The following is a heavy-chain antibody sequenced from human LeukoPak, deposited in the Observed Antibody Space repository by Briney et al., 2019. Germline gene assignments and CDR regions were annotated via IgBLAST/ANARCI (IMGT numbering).Heavy chain of an antibody. J-gene: IGHJ5*02. Sequence: SETLSLTCTVSGGSISSGGYYWSWIRQPPGKGLEWIGYIYYSGSTNYNPSLKSRVTISVDTSKNQFSLKLSSVTAADTAVYYCARETYYYDSSTPAWFDPWGQGTLVTVSS. D-gene: IGHD3-22*01. V-gene: IGHV4-61*08. CDR3: ARETYYYDSSTPAWFDP. CDR1: GGSISSGGYY. CDR2: IYYSGST.